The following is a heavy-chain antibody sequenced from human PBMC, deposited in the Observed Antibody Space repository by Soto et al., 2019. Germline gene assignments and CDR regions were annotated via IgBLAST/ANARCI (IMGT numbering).Heavy chain of an antibody. D-gene: IGHD4-17*01. V-gene: IGHV4-31*03. J-gene: IGHJ6*02. CDR1: ACTTNSCAHY. Sequence: SDTLSVTCTVSACTTNSCAHYLSFIRQHQGKGLEWIGHIYQSGSAYYNPSLKSRVTMSVDTSKNQFSLKLTSVTAADTAVYYCARTARTTVTMGGYYYYDMDVWGQGTTVT. CDR2: IYQSGSA. CDR3: ARTARTTVTMGGYYYYDMDV.